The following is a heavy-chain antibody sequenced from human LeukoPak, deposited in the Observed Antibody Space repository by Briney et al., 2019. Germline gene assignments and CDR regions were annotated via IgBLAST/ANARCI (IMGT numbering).Heavy chain of an antibody. D-gene: IGHD6-13*01. CDR2: INHSGST. J-gene: IGHJ4*02. CDR1: GGSFSGYY. CDR3: AREGDGLAADKGGIDY. Sequence: SETLSLTCAVYGGSFSGYYWSWIRQPPGKGLEWIGEINHSGSTNYNPSLKSRVTISVDTSKNQFSLKLSSVTAAATAVYYCAREGDGLAADKGGIDYWGQGTLVTVSS. V-gene: IGHV4-34*01.